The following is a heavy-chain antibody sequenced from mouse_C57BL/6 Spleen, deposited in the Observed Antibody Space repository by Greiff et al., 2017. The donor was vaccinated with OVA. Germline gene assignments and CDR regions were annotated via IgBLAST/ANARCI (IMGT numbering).Heavy chain of an antibody. D-gene: IGHD1-1*01. CDR1: GYTFTDYY. J-gene: IGHJ1*03. V-gene: IGHV1-26*01. CDR2: INPNNGGT. Sequence: EVQLQQSGPELVKPGASVKISCKASGYTFTDYYMNWVKQSHGKSLEWIGDINPNNGGTSYNQKFKGKATLTVDKSSSTAYMELRSLTSEDSAVYYCACYYYGYWYFDVWGTGTTVTVSS. CDR3: ACYYYGYWYFDV.